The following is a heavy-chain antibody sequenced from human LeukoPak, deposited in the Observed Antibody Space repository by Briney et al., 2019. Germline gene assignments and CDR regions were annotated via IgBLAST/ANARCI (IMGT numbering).Heavy chain of an antibody. V-gene: IGHV3-7*03. Sequence: GGSLRLSCAASGFTFSSYWMSWVRQAPGKGLEWVANIKQDGSEKYYVDSVKGRFTISRGNARNSLYLQMNSLRAEDTAVYYCARDTMVRGVIVWGQGTLVTVSS. J-gene: IGHJ4*02. CDR2: IKQDGSEK. D-gene: IGHD3-10*01. CDR3: ARDTMVRGVIV. CDR1: GFTFSSYW.